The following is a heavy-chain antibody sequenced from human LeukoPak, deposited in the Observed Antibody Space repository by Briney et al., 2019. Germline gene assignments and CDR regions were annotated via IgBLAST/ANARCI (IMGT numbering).Heavy chain of an antibody. J-gene: IGHJ6*04. D-gene: IGHD6-13*01. CDR1: GYTFTSYG. CDR2: ISAYNGNT. Sequence: GASVKVSCKASGYTFTSYGISWVRQAPGQGLEWMGWISAYNGNTNYAQKLQGRVTMTTDTSTSTAYMELRSLGSDDTAVYYCARTAGYSSSWDYYYGMDVWGKGTTVTVSS. CDR3: ARTAGYSSSWDYYYGMDV. V-gene: IGHV1-18*04.